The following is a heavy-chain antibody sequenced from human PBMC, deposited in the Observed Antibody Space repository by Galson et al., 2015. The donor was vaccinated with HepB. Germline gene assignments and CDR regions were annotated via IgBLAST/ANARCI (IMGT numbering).Heavy chain of an antibody. J-gene: IGHJ4*02. CDR1: GGSLSNYY. Sequence: LSLTCTVSGGSLSNYYWNWIRQSPGKGLEWIGYIYYTGITVYKPSLESRVTLSVDTSKNRVSLKLTSLTAADTAEYYCARGEPIDYWGQGTLVTVSS. V-gene: IGHV4-59*01. CDR2: IYYTGIT. D-gene: IGHD1-26*01. CDR3: ARGEPIDY.